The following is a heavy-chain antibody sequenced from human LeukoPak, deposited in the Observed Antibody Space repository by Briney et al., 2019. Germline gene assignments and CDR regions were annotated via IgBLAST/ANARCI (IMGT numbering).Heavy chain of an antibody. D-gene: IGHD3-10*01. V-gene: IGHV1-2*02. CDR2: INPNDGAT. CDR1: GYTFTGYY. J-gene: IGHJ4*02. CDR3: ARGGSDFPVVPNY. Sequence: PKASVKVSCKAFGYTFTGYYMHWLRQAPGQGLEWMGWINPNDGATLYAQNFQGRVTMTRDTAINTAYMDLSRLKSDGTAIYYCARGGSDFPVVPNYWGQGTLVTVSS.